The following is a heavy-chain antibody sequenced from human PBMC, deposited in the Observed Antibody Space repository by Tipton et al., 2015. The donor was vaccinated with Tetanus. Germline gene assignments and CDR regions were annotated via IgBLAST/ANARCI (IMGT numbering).Heavy chain of an antibody. V-gene: IGHV4-39*01. CDR1: GASMSSSSYY. Sequence: TLSLTCNVSGASMSSSSYYWDWIRQPPGKGLEWIGSIYYSGSSYYNPSLESRVTISLDTSKSHFSLNLTSVTAADTALYYCASPIKQWLVPLDLWGQGILVTVSS. CDR2: IYYSGSS. J-gene: IGHJ5*02. CDR3: ASPIKQWLVPLDL. D-gene: IGHD6-19*01.